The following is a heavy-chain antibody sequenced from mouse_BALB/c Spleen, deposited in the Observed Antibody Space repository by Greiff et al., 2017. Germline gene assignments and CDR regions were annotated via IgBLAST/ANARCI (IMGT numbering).Heavy chain of an antibody. Sequence: VHVKQSGAELVKPGASVKLSCTASGFNIKDTYMHWVKQRPEQGLEWIGRIDPANGNTKYDPKFQGKATITADTSSNTAYLQLSSLTSEDTAVYYCAGDDFRFAYWGQGTLVTVSA. V-gene: IGHV14-3*02. CDR2: IDPANGNT. D-gene: IGHD2-4*01. CDR3: AGDDFRFAY. J-gene: IGHJ3*01. CDR1: GFNIKDTY.